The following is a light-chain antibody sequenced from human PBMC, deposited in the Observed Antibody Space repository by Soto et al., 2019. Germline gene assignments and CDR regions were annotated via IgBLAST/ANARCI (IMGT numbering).Light chain of an antibody. V-gene: IGKV1-5*01. CDR3: QQYNSYSFT. CDR1: QSISSW. J-gene: IGKJ2*01. CDR2: DAS. Sequence: DIQMTQSPSTLSASVGDRVTITCRASQSISSWLAWYQQKPGKAPKLLIYDASSLESGVPSRFSSSESGTEFTLTISSLQPDDFATYYCQQYNSYSFTFGQGTKREIK.